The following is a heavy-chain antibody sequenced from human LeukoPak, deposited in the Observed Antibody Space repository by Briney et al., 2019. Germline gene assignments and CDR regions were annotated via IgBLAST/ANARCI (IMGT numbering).Heavy chain of an antibody. D-gene: IGHD1-26*01. CDR3: ARDEGPYSGSYY. CDR1: GGSISSYF. Sequence: PSETLSLTCTVSGGSISSYFWSWIRQPSGKGLEWIGYIYYSGSTNYNPSLKSRVTISVDTSKNQFSLKLSSVTAADTAVYYCARDEGPYSGSYYWGQGTLVTVSS. J-gene: IGHJ4*02. CDR2: IYYSGST. V-gene: IGHV4-59*01.